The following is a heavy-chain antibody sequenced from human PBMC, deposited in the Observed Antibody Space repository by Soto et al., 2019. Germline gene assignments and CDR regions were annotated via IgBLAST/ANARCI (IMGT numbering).Heavy chain of an antibody. CDR3: ATDFTVISPEYFQH. D-gene: IGHD4-17*01. CDR2: ISAYNGNT. V-gene: IGHV1-18*01. CDR1: GYTFTSYG. J-gene: IGHJ1*01. Sequence: GASVKVSCKASGYTFTSYGISWVRQAPGQGLEWMGWISAYNGNTNYAQKLQGRVTMTTDTSTSTAYMELSSLRSEDTAVYYCATDFTVISPEYFQHWGQGTLVTVSS.